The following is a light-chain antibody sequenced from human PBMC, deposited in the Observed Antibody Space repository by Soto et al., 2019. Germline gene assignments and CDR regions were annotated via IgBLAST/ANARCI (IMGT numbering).Light chain of an antibody. CDR2: AAS. V-gene: IGKV1-8*01. CDR1: QGISSY. CDR3: QQYYSYPRT. J-gene: IGKJ1*01. Sequence: AMRMTQSPSSLSASTGDRVTITCRASQGISSYLAWYQQKPGKAPKLLIYAASTLQSGVPSRFSGSGSGTDFTITISCLQSEDFATYYCQQYYSYPRTFGQGTKVEIK.